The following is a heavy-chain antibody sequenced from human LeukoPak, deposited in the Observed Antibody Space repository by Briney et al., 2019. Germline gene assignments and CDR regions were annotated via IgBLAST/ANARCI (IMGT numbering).Heavy chain of an antibody. J-gene: IGHJ3*02. D-gene: IGHD3-22*01. CDR3: ARDRALTLYYYDSSGLPPRAFDI. CDR2: INPSGGST. Sequence: ASVKVSCKASGYTFTSYYMHWVRQAPGQGLEWMGIINPSGGSTSYAQKFQGRVTMTRDTSTSTVYMELSSLRSEDTAVYYCARDRALTLYYYDSSGLPPRAFDIWGQGTMVTVSS. CDR1: GYTFTSYY. V-gene: IGHV1-46*01.